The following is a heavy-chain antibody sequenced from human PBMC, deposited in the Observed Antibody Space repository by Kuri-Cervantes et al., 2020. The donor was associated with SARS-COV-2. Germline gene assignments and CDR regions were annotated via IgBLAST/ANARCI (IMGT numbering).Heavy chain of an antibody. Sequence: GESLKISCAASGFTFSSYAMSWVRQAPGKGLEWVSAISGSGGSTYYADSVKGRFTISRDNSKNTLYLQMNSLRAEDTAVYYCAKDPQLSDAFDIWGQGTMVTVSS. D-gene: IGHD6-6*01. J-gene: IGHJ3*02. CDR3: AKDPQLSDAFDI. V-gene: IGHV3-23*01. CDR1: GFTFSSYA. CDR2: ISGSGGST.